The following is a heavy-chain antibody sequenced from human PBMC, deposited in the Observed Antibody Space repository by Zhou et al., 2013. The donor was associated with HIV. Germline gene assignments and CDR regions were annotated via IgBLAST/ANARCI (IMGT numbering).Heavy chain of an antibody. CDR3: AGGGGENEYYDSSDYFPRDAFDI. J-gene: IGHJ3*02. D-gene: IGHD3-22*01. V-gene: IGHV1-69*05. Sequence: QVQLVQPGAEVRKPGSSVQVSCKTSRGTFDNFGVSWVRQAPGQGLEWMGGIIPILGTPNYAQKFQGRVAISTDDSSTTAYMELSSLTFEDTAVYYCAGGGGENEYYDSSDYFPRDAFDIWGQGTMVIVSS. CDR1: RGTFDNFG. CDR2: IIPILGTP.